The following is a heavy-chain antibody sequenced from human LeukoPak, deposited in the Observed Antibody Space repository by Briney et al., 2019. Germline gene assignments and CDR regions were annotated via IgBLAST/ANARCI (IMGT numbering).Heavy chain of an antibody. J-gene: IGHJ5*02. D-gene: IGHD2-2*01. CDR2: ISSSSTI. CDR1: GFTFSSYS. Sequence: GGALRLSCAASGFTFSSYSMNWVRQAPGKGLEGVSYISSSSTIYYTDSVKGRFTISRDNAKNSLYLQMNSLRAEDTAVYYCARDPLRGYCSSTSCYAGWFDPWGQGTLVTVSS. V-gene: IGHV3-48*04. CDR3: ARDPLRGYCSSTSCYAGWFDP.